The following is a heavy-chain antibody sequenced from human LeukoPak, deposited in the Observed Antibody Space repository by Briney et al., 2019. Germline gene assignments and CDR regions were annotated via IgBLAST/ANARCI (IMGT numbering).Heavy chain of an antibody. CDR3: AKDKSGSYYPDAFDV. D-gene: IGHD1-26*01. CDR1: GFIFRSYG. Sequence: GGSLTLSCAATGFIFRSYGMHWLRQAPGKGLEWVAFIRYGGSNKDYADSVKGRFTISRDNSKNTLYLQMNSLRAEDTAVYYCAKDKSGSYYPDAFDVWGQGTMVTVSS. V-gene: IGHV3-30*02. J-gene: IGHJ3*01. CDR2: IRYGGSNK.